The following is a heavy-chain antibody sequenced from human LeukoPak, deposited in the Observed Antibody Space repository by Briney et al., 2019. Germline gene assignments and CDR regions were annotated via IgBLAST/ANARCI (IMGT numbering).Heavy chain of an antibody. D-gene: IGHD6-13*01. CDR1: GGSISSSRYY. CDR3: ARSYSSSWYRVYYGMDV. J-gene: IGHJ6*02. V-gene: IGHV4-39*07. Sequence: PSETLSLTCTVSGGSISSSRYYWGWIRQPPGKGLEWIGSIYYSGSTYYNPSPKSRVTISVDTSKNQFSLKLSSVTAADTAVYYCARSYSSSWYRVYYGMDVWGQGTTVTVSS. CDR2: IYYSGST.